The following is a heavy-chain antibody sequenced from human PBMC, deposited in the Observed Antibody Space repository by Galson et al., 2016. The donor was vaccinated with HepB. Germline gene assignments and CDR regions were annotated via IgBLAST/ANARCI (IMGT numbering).Heavy chain of an antibody. CDR2: IYYSGYT. Sequence: SETLSLTCTVSGGSISSSSYYWGWIRQPPGKGLEWIGSIYYSGYTYHNPSLKSRVTISVDTSKYHFSLKLSSVTAADTAVYYCARHTGGSLGGDWFGPWGQGTLVTVSS. V-gene: IGHV4-39*01. CDR1: GGSISSSSYY. J-gene: IGHJ5*02. D-gene: IGHD1-26*01. CDR3: ARHTGGSLGGDWFGP.